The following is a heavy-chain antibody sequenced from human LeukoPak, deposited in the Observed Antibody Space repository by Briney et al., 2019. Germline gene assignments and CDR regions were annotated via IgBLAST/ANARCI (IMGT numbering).Heavy chain of an antibody. D-gene: IGHD2-15*01. Sequence: GGSLRLSCTTSGFNFNNAWMNWVRQAPGKGLEWVANIKEDGSEKYYEDSVKGRFTISRDNAKNSLYLQMNSLRAEDTAVYYCARNVGWFRFDYRGQGTLVTVSS. CDR1: GFNFNNAW. J-gene: IGHJ4*02. V-gene: IGHV3-7*03. CDR3: ARNVGWFRFDY. CDR2: IKEDGSEK.